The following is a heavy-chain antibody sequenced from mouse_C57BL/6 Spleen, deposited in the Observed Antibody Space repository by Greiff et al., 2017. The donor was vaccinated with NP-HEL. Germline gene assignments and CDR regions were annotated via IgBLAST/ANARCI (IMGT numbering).Heavy chain of an antibody. CDR1: GYSITSGYY. D-gene: IGHD1-1*01. J-gene: IGHJ3*01. CDR2: ISYDGSN. V-gene: IGHV3-6*01. Sequence: EVKLMESGPGLVKPSQSLSLTCSVTGYSITSGYYWNWIRQFPGNKLEWMGYISYDGSNNYNPSLKNRISITRDTSKNQFFLKLNSVTTEDTATYYCAREGRSTTDAYWGQGTLVTVSA. CDR3: AREGRSTTDAY.